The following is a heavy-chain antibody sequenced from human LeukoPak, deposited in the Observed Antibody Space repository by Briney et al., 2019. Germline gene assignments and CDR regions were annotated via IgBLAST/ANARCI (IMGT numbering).Heavy chain of an antibody. Sequence: SQTLSLTCTVSGGSISSGSYYWSWIRQPAGKGLEWIGRIYTSGSTNYNPSLKSRVTISVDTSKNQFSLKLSSVTATDTAVYYCARDGEKTIFGNYYYYYYMDVWGKGTTVTVSS. V-gene: IGHV4-61*02. CDR2: IYTSGST. J-gene: IGHJ6*03. D-gene: IGHD3-3*01. CDR3: ARDGEKTIFGNYYYYYYMDV. CDR1: GGSISSGSYY.